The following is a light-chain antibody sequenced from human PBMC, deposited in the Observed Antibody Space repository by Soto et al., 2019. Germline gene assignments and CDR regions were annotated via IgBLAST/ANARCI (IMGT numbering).Light chain of an antibody. J-gene: IGKJ5*01. CDR3: QQYGKLPIT. CDR2: GAS. V-gene: IGKV3-15*01. CDR1: QSVNNN. Sequence: ETRVTQSAATLSVSPGERATLSCRASQSVNNNLAWYQQKLGQAPRVLIYGASTRATGIPARFTGSGSGTDFTLTISSLEPEDFALYYCQQYGKLPITFGQGTRLEIK.